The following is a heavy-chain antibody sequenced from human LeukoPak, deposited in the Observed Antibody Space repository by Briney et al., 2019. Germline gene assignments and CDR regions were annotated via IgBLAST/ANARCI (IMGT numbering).Heavy chain of an antibody. V-gene: IGHV3-7*01. Sequence: GGSLRLSCAASGFTFSSYWMSWVRQAPGKGLEWVANIKEDGRDKYYVDSVKGRFTISRDNAKNSLYLHMNSLRAEDTAVYYCARVSPAKNFYDSRAYDYWGQGTLVTVSS. J-gene: IGHJ4*02. CDR3: ARVSPAKNFYDSRAYDY. D-gene: IGHD3-22*01. CDR1: GFTFSSYW. CDR2: IKEDGRDK.